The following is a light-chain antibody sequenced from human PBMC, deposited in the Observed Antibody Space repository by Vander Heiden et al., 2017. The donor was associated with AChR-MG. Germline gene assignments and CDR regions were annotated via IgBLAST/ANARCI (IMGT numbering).Light chain of an antibody. CDR2: WAS. J-gene: IGKJ4*01. Sequence: DIVMPQSPAPLAGSLGERATINCRSSQSVLYSSNNKNFLAWYQQRPGQPPKLLIYWASTRESGVPDRFSASGSGTDFTLTISSLQAEDVAVYYCQQYYSPPLTFAGGTKVGI. CDR3: QQYYSPPLT. V-gene: IGKV4-1*01. CDR1: QSVLYSSNNKNF.